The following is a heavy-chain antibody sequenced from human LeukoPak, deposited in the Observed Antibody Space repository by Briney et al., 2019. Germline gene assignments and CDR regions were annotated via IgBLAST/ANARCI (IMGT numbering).Heavy chain of an antibody. Sequence: GGSLRLSCAASGFTFYDYGMSWVRQSPGKGLEWVSGFYWNGGSTGYTDSVKGRFTISRDNAKNSLYLQMNSLRAEDTALYYCARDVAYGVYAACAFDIWGQGTMVTVSS. D-gene: IGHD4-17*01. CDR1: GFTFYDYG. CDR2: FYWNGGST. J-gene: IGHJ3*02. CDR3: ARDVAYGVYAACAFDI. V-gene: IGHV3-20*04.